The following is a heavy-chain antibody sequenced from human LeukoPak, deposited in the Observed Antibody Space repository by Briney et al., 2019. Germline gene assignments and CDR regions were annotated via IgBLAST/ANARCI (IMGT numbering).Heavy chain of an antibody. V-gene: IGHV3-33*01. CDR2: IWYDGSNK. D-gene: IGHD3-22*01. Sequence: GRSLRLSCAASGFTFSSYGMHWVRQAPGKGLEWVAVIWYDGSNKYYADSVKGRFTISRDNSKNTLYLQMNSLRAEDTAVYYCARSGYYDSSGYHHHFDYWGQGTLVTVSS. J-gene: IGHJ4*02. CDR3: ARSGYYDSSGYHHHFDY. CDR1: GFTFSSYG.